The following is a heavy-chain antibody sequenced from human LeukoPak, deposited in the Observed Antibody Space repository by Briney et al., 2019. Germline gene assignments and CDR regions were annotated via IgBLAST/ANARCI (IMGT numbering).Heavy chain of an antibody. V-gene: IGHV1-46*01. Sequence: GASVKVCCKASGYTFTSYYMHWVRQAPGQGLGWMGIINPSGGSTSYAQKFQGRVTMTRDTSKSTVYMELRRLRSEDTAVYYCARDRTDYYDSSGYHDYWGQGNLVTVSS. J-gene: IGHJ4*02. D-gene: IGHD3-22*01. CDR3: ARDRTDYYDSSGYHDY. CDR2: INPSGGST. CDR1: GYTFTSYY.